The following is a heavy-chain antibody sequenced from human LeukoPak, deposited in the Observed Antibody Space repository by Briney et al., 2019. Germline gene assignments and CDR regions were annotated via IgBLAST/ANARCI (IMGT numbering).Heavy chain of an antibody. Sequence: GGSLRLSCAASGFTFSSYGMHWVRQAPGKGLEWVANIYEDGSEINYVDSVKGRFIISRDNAKNSLYLQMNSLRAEDTAVYYCARGRGDGNTGYAFDIWGQGAMVTVSS. CDR2: IYEDGSEI. V-gene: IGHV3-7*04. CDR3: ARGRGDGNTGYAFDI. J-gene: IGHJ3*02. CDR1: GFTFSSYG. D-gene: IGHD5-24*01.